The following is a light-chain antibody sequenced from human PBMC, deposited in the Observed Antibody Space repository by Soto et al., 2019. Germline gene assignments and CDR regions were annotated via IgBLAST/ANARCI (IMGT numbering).Light chain of an antibody. J-gene: IGKJ1*01. Sequence: EIVMTQSPATLSVSPGERVTLSCRASQSVRSNLAWYQQKPGQAPRLLIYGASTRATGIPARFSGGGAETELTLTISSLQSEDFPAYSCQQYHNWPPRTFGQGTKVEIK. V-gene: IGKV3-15*01. CDR1: QSVRSN. CDR3: QQYHNWPPRT. CDR2: GAS.